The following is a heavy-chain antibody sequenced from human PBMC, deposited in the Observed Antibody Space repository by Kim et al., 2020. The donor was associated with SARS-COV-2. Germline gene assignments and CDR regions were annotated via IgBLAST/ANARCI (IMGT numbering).Heavy chain of an antibody. CDR2: ISASGGST. CDR1: GFTFSNYA. J-gene: IGHJ5*02. D-gene: IGHD2-2*01. V-gene: IGHV3-23*01. CDR3: AKDTRTES. Sequence: GGSLRLSCAASGFTFSNYAMTWVRQAPGQGLEWVSSISASGGSTYYAESVKGRFTISRDNSKSTLYLQMSSLRAEDTAVYYCAKDTRTESWGQGTLVTVS.